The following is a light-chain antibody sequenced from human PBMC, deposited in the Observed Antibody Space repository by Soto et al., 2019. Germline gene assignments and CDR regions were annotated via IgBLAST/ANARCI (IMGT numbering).Light chain of an antibody. CDR1: QSVSSTH. J-gene: IGKJ5*01. Sequence: EIVLTQSPGTLSLSPGERATLSCRASQSVSSTHLAWYQQKPGQAPRLLIYGASSRATGIPDRFSGSGSGTDFTLTISRLEPEDFAVYYWQQYTSSPLTFGQGTRLEIK. CDR3: QQYTSSPLT. CDR2: GAS. V-gene: IGKV3-20*01.